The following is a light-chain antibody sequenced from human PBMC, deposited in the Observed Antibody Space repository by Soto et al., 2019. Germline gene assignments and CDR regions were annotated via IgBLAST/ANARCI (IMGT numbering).Light chain of an antibody. CDR3: LQYSDWPWT. CDR2: GAS. Sequence: EIVLTQSPGTLSLSPWERATLSCRASQSVSSSYLAWYQQKPGQAPRLLIYGASSRATGIPDRFSGSGSETEFTLTISSLQPEDFAVYYCLQYSDWPWTFGQGTKVDNK. J-gene: IGKJ1*01. CDR1: QSVSSSY. V-gene: IGKV3-20*01.